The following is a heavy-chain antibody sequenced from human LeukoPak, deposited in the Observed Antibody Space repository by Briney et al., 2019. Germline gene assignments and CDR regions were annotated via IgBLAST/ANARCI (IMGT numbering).Heavy chain of an antibody. CDR2: INAGNGNT. J-gene: IGHJ4*02. CDR3: ARARYCSGGSCYNFDY. Sequence: ASVKVSCKASGYTFTSYAMHWVRQAPGQRLESMGWINAGNGNTKYSQKFQGRVTITRDTSASTAYMELSSLRSEDTAVYYCARARYCSGGSCYNFDYWGQGTLVTVSS. V-gene: IGHV1-3*01. D-gene: IGHD2-15*01. CDR1: GYTFTSYA.